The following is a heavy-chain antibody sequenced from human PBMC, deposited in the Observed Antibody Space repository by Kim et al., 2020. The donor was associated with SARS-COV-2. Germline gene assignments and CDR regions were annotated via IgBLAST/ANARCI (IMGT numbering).Heavy chain of an antibody. CDR3: ARPSGFMVRGVYDAFDI. J-gene: IGHJ3*02. D-gene: IGHD3-10*01. V-gene: IGHV4-4*02. Sequence: LKSRVTISVDKSKNQFSRKLSAVTAADTAVYYCARPSGFMVRGVYDAFDIWGQGTMVTVSS.